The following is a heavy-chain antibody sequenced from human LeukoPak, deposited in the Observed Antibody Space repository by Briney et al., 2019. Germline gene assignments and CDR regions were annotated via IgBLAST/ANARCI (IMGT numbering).Heavy chain of an antibody. Sequence: PGRSLRLSCAASGFTFSSYGMHWVRQAPGKGLEWVALISYDGGNKYSADSVKGRFTISRDNSKNTLYLQMNSLRAEDTSVYYCARGARGSGWRVFDYWGQGTLVTVSS. CDR3: ARGARGSGWRVFDY. CDR1: GFTFSSYG. V-gene: IGHV3-30*03. J-gene: IGHJ4*02. CDR2: ISYDGGNK. D-gene: IGHD6-19*01.